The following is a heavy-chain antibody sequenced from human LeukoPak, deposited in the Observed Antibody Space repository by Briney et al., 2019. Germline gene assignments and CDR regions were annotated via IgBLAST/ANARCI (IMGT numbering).Heavy chain of an antibody. D-gene: IGHD6-19*01. Sequence: SETLSLTCTVSGGSISSYYWGWIRQPPGKGLEWIGSIYYSGSTYYNPSLKSRVTISVDTSKNQFSLKLSSVTAADTAVYYCARALSKWYSSGWLGYWGQGTLVTVSS. J-gene: IGHJ4*02. CDR1: GGSISSYY. V-gene: IGHV4-39*01. CDR2: IYYSGST. CDR3: ARALSKWYSSGWLGY.